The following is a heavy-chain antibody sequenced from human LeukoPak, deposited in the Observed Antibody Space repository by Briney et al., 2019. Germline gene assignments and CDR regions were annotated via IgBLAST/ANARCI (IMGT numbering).Heavy chain of an antibody. Sequence: SETLSLTCAVYGGTFSGYYWSWIRQPPGKGLEWIGEINHSGSTNYNPSLKSRVTISVNTTNNQFSLMLSSVTAADTAVYYCSRVEIGIAAAGNWFDPWGQGTLVTVSS. CDR2: INHSGST. CDR3: SRVEIGIAAAGNWFDP. D-gene: IGHD6-13*01. CDR1: GGTFSGYY. J-gene: IGHJ5*02. V-gene: IGHV4-34*01.